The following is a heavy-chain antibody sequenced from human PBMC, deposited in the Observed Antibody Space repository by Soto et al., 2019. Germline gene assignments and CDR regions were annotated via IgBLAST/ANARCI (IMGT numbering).Heavy chain of an antibody. CDR2: ISWDGGST. V-gene: IGHV3-43*01. CDR3: AKDIGDTAMVTSLDY. Sequence: EVQLVESGGVVVQPGGSLRLSCAASGFTFDDYTMHWVRQAPGKGLEWVSLISWDGGSTYYADPVKGRFTISRDNSKNSLYLQMNSLRTEDTALYYCAKDIGDTAMVTSLDYWGQGTLVTVSS. D-gene: IGHD5-18*01. J-gene: IGHJ4*02. CDR1: GFTFDDYT.